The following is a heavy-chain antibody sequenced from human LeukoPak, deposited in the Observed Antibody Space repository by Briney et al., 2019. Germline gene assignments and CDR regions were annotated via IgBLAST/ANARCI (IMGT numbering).Heavy chain of an antibody. Sequence: SETLSLTCTVSGGSISSSSYYWGWIRQPPGKGLEWIGSIYYSGSTYYNPSLKSRVTISVDTSKNQFSLKLSSVTAADTAVYYCARGISSGYYFNDAFDIWGQGTMVTVSS. D-gene: IGHD3-22*01. CDR3: ARGISSGYYFNDAFDI. V-gene: IGHV4-39*07. CDR1: GGSISSSSYY. CDR2: IYYSGST. J-gene: IGHJ3*02.